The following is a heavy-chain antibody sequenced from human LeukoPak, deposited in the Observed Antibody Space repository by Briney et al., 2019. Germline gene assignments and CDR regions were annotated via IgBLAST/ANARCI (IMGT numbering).Heavy chain of an antibody. V-gene: IGHV4-39*07. CDR1: GASISSNTYW. D-gene: IGHD4-11*01. CDR2: IYYTRTT. CDR3: ARDLDYTFPY. J-gene: IGHJ4*02. Sequence: SETLSLTCTVSGASISSNTYWWGWIRQPPGKRLEWIGTIYYTRTTYYSPSLKSRVTMSVDTSKNQLSLKLSSVTAADTAVYYCARDLDYTFPYWGQGTLVTVSS.